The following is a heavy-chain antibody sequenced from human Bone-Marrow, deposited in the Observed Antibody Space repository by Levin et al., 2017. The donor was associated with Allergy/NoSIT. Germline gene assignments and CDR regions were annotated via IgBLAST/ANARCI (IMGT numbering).Heavy chain of an antibody. V-gene: IGHV3-11*01. J-gene: IGHJ4*02. CDR2: ISPFGSSI. CDR3: ARDGGGRGRARMNY. CDR1: GYSFSDFN. Sequence: NAGGSLRLSCAASGYSFSDFNMNWIRQAPGKGLEWVSYISPFGSSIYYADSVKGRFTISRDNAKNSLFLQMNSLRVEDTAVYYCARDGGGRGRARMNYWGQGTLVTVSS. D-gene: IGHD2-15*01.